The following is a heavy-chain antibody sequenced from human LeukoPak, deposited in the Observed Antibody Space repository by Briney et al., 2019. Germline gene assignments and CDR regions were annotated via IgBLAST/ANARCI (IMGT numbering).Heavy chain of an antibody. CDR2: ISSSGSAI. D-gene: IGHD2-15*01. CDR3: VKVKGSCFDY. V-gene: IGHV3-48*01. CDR1: GFPLSSDS. Sequence: GGSLRLSCAASGFPLSSDSINWVRQAPGTGLEWVSYISSSGSAIYYVDSVKGRFTVSRDNAKNSLFLQMNSPRAEDTAVYYCVKVKGSCFDYWGQGALVTVSS. J-gene: IGHJ4*02.